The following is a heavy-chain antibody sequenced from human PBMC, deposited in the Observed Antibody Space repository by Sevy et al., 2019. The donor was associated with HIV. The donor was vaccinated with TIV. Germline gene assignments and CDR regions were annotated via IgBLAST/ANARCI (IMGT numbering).Heavy chain of an antibody. CDR3: ASSDATSRFGYYYFAMDF. V-gene: IGHV3-48*02. J-gene: IGHJ6*02. CDR2: ISYTSTTI. CDR1: GFTFNTYN. D-gene: IGHD3-22*01. Sequence: GGSLRLSCAVSGFTFNTYNMNWVRQAPGKGLEWVSYISYTSTTIYYADSVRSRFTISRDNAKNTLYLQMNNLRDEDTAVYYCASSDATSRFGYYYFAMDFWGQGTSVTVSS.